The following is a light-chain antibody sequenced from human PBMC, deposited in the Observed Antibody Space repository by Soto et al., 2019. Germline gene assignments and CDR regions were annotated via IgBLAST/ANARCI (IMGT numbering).Light chain of an antibody. J-gene: IGLJ3*02. CDR2: GNN. CDR1: TSNIGSNT. CDR3: AAWEDSLNGPV. V-gene: IGLV1-44*01. Sequence: QSVLTPPPSASGAPGPRVTISCSGSTSNIGSNTVNWYQQLPGTAPKLLIYGNNQRPSGVPDRFSGSKSGTSASLAISGLQSEDEADYYCAAWEDSLNGPVVGGGTKLTVL.